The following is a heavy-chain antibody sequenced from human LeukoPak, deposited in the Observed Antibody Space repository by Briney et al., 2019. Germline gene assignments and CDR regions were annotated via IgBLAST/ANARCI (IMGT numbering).Heavy chain of an antibody. CDR1: GYSFTSYW. D-gene: IGHD5-24*01. CDR3: ARPRMRDGYNSVLSDY. Sequence: GESLKISCKGSGYSFTSYWIGWVRQMPGKGLEWMGIIYPGDSDTRYSPSFQGQVTISADKSISTAYLQWSSLKASDTAMYYCARPRMRDGYNSVLSDYWRGGTLLTVSS. J-gene: IGHJ4*02. V-gene: IGHV5-51*01. CDR2: IYPGDSDT.